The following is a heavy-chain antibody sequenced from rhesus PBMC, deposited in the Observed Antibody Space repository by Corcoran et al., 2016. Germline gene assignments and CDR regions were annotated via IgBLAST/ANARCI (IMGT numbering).Heavy chain of an antibody. V-gene: IGHV3S5*01. J-gene: IGHJ4*01. CDR1: GFTFSSYG. Sequence: EVQLVETGGGLVQPGGSLKLSCAASGFTFSSYGMSWVRQAPGKGLEWVSAINSGGGSTYYADSVKGRFTISRDNSKNTLSLQMNSLRAEDTAVYYCAKDPYSSWSRFDYWGQGVLVTVSS. CDR3: AKDPYSSWSRFDY. CDR2: INSGGGST. D-gene: IGHD6-13*01.